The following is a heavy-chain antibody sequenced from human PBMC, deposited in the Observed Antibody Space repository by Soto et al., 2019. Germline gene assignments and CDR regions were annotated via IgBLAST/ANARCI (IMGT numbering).Heavy chain of an antibody. D-gene: IGHD2-2*01. Sequence: EVQLVESGGGLVKPGGSLRLSCAASGFTFSSYSMNWVRQAPGKGLEWVSSISSSSSYIYYADSVKGRFTISRDNAKNSLYLQLISLRAEDTAVYYCARARYCSSTSYQNFYYWGQGTLVTVSS. CDR1: GFTFSSYS. CDR3: ARARYCSSTSYQNFYY. V-gene: IGHV3-21*01. CDR2: ISSSSSYI. J-gene: IGHJ4*02.